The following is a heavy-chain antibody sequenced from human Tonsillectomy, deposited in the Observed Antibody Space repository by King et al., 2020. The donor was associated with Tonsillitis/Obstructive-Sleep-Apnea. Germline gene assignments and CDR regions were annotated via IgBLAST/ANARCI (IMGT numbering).Heavy chain of an antibody. CDR1: GFTFSSYA. V-gene: IGHV3-23*04. J-gene: IGHJ6*03. Sequence: VQLVESGGGLVQPGGSLRLSCAASGFTFSSYAMSWVRQAPGKGLEWVSAISVSGGSTYYADSVKGRFTISRDNSKNTLYLQMNSLRAEDTAVYYCANKGIAAAGQHYYYYMDVWGKGTTVTVSS. CDR3: ANKGIAAAGQHYYYYMDV. D-gene: IGHD6-13*01. CDR2: ISVSGGST.